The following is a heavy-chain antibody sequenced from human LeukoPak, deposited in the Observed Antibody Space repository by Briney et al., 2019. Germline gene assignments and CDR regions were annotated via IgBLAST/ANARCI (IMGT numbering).Heavy chain of an antibody. V-gene: IGHV4-39*07. CDR2: IYYSGST. Sequence: PSETLSLTCTVSGGSISSSSYYWGWIRQPPGKGLEWIGGIYYSGSTYYNPSLKSRITISVDTSKNQFSLKLSSVTAADTAVYYCARNPGDYDFWSGSPSWFDPWGQGTLVTVSS. D-gene: IGHD3-3*01. CDR1: GGSISSSSYY. CDR3: ARNPGDYDFWSGSPSWFDP. J-gene: IGHJ5*02.